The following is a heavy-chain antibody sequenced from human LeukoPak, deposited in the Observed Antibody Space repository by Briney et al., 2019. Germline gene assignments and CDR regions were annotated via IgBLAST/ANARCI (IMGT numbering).Heavy chain of an antibody. V-gene: IGHV1-69*04. CDR1: GGTFSSYA. J-gene: IGHJ4*02. D-gene: IGHD3-10*01. Sequence: GASVKVSCKASGGTFSSYAISWVRQAPGRGLEWMGRIIPILGIANYAQKFQGRVTITADKSTSTAYMELSSLRSEDTAVYYCARRGPGTYYYGSGSLDYFDYWGQGTLVTVSS. CDR3: ARRGPGTYYYGSGSLDYFDY. CDR2: IIPILGIA.